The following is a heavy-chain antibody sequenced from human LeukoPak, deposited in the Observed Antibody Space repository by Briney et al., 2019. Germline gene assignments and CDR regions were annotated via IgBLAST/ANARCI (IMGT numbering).Heavy chain of an antibody. CDR1: GGSFSGYY. V-gene: IGHV4-34*01. D-gene: IGHD5-18*01. CDR3: ARGRIQLWHEEFDY. CDR2: INHSGST. J-gene: IGHJ4*02. Sequence: SETLSLTCAVYGGSFSGYYWSWIRQPPGKGLEWIGEINHSGSTNYNPSLKSRVTISVDTSKNQFSLKLSSVTAADTAVYYCARGRIQLWHEEFDYWGQGTLVTVSS.